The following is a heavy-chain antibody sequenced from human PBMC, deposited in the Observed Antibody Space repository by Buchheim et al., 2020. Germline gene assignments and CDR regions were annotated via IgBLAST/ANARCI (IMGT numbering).Heavy chain of an antibody. CDR1: GFTFSSYG. Sequence: QVQLVESGGGVVQPGRSLRLSCAASGFTFSSYGMHWVRQAPGKGLEWVAVISYDGSNKYYADSVKGRLPISRDNSKNTLYLQMNSLRAEDTAVYYCAKALLWFGEFNPFDYWGQGTL. D-gene: IGHD3-10*01. V-gene: IGHV3-30*18. CDR2: ISYDGSNK. J-gene: IGHJ4*02. CDR3: AKALLWFGEFNPFDY.